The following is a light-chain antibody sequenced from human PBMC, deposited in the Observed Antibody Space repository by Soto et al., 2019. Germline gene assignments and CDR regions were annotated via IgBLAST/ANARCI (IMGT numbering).Light chain of an antibody. CDR2: TAS. J-gene: IGKJ3*01. CDR3: HQHATSPLT. Sequence: EIVLTQSPGTLSLSPGERATLSCRASQSVGNNYLSWYQQKPGQAPRLLIYTASNRAAGIPDRFSGSGSGSHYSLTISRLEPEDVAVYFCHQHATSPLTFGPGTKV. CDR1: QSVGNNY. V-gene: IGKV3-20*01.